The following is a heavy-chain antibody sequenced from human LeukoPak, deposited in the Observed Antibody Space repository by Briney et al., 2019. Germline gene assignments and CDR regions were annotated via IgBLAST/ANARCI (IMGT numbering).Heavy chain of an antibody. CDR3: ARNVEIDCFDY. Sequence: SETLSLTCAVSGGSISSYSWSWIRQPPGKGLEWVAYIYDSGGTNYNPSLKSRVTTSSDTSKNHFSLMQSSVTAADTAVYYCARNVEIDCFDYWGQGTLVTVSS. J-gene: IGHJ4*02. D-gene: IGHD5-24*01. V-gene: IGHV4-59*01. CDR2: IYDSGGT. CDR1: GGSISSYS.